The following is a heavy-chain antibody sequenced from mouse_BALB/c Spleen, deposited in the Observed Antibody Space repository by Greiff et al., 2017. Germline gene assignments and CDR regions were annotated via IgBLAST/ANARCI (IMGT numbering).Heavy chain of an antibody. Sequence: QVQLQQSGAELVRPGVSVKISCKGSGYTFTDYAMHWVKQSHAKSLEWIGVISTYYGDASYNQKFKGKATMTVDKSSSTAYMELARLTSEDSAIYYCARERTDWYLDVWGAGTTVTVSS. CDR3: ARERTDWYLDV. CDR1: GYTFTDYA. V-gene: IGHV1S137*01. J-gene: IGHJ1*01. CDR2: ISTYYGDA.